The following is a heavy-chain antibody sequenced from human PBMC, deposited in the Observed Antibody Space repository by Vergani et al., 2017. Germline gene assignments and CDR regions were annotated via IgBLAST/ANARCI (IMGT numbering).Heavy chain of an antibody. CDR3: ARVQDTAMVYYGMDV. J-gene: IGHJ6*02. V-gene: IGHV7-4-1*02. D-gene: IGHD5-18*01. Sequence: QVQLVQSGSELMKPGASVKVSCKASGYTFTRYSINWVRQAPGHGLEWMGWIYTNTGNPTYAQDFTGRFVFSLDTSVSTAYLQISSLKAEDTAVYYCARVQDTAMVYYGMDVWGQGTTVTVSS. CDR1: GYTFTRYS. CDR2: IYTNTGNP.